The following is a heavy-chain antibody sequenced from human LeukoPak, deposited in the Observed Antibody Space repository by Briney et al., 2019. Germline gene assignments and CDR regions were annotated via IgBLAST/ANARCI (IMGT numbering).Heavy chain of an antibody. J-gene: IGHJ4*02. CDR3: AREVGYYDSSGYFPFDY. Sequence: GASVKVSCKASGYTFTSYGISWVRQAPGQGLEWMGWISAYNGNTNYAQKLQGRVTMTTDTSTSTAYMELRSLRSDDTAVYYCAREVGYYDSSGYFPFDYWGQGTLVTVSS. V-gene: IGHV1-18*01. CDR1: GYTFTSYG. D-gene: IGHD3-22*01. CDR2: ISAYNGNT.